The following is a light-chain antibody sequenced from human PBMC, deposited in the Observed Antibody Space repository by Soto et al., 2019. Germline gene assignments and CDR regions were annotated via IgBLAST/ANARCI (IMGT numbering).Light chain of an antibody. Sequence: QSALTQPASVSGSPGQSITVSCTGTSSDVGGFKYVSWYRHHPGKAPKLMIYEVSNRPSGVSNRFSGSKSGNTASLTISGLQAEDEADYYCASYTSSGSYVVFGGGTQLTVL. V-gene: IGLV2-14*01. CDR2: EVS. CDR1: SSDVGGFKY. J-gene: IGLJ2*01. CDR3: ASYTSSGSYVV.